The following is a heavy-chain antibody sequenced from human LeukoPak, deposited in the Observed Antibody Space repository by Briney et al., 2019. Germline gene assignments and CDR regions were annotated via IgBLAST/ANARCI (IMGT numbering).Heavy chain of an antibody. J-gene: IGHJ4*02. CDR3: ARNGGNSDYDY. CDR1: GGSISSSSSIC. V-gene: IGHV4-4*02. Sequence: SETLSLTCAVSGGSISSSSSICWTWVRQPPGEGLEWIGEIYHNGASNYNPSLKSRVTLLLDKSKNQFSLRLNSVTAADTAVYYCARNGGNSDYDYWGQGTLVTVSA. CDR2: IYHNGAS. D-gene: IGHD4-23*01.